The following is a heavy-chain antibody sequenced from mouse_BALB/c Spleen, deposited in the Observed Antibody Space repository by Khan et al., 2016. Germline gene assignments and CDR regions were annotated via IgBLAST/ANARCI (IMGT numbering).Heavy chain of an antibody. D-gene: IGHD2-3*01. CDR3: ARGGGGYYLYFDV. Sequence: EVELVESGGGLVQPGGSLKLSCAASGFTFSSYGMSWVRQTPDKRLELVATINSNGGSTYYPDSVKGRFTISRDNAKNTLYLQMSSLKSEDTAMYYCARGGGGYYLYFDVWCAGTTVTVSS. V-gene: IGHV5-6-3*01. J-gene: IGHJ1*01. CDR1: GFTFSSYG. CDR2: INSNGGST.